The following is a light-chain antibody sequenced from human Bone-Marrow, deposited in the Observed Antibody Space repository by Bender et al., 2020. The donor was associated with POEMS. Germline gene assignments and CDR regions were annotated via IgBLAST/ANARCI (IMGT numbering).Light chain of an antibody. V-gene: IGLV2-23*02. CDR3: CSYADNSVWV. Sequence: HSALTQPASVSESPGQSISISCTGSSSEVGSYDLVSWFQQHPGKAPKLLIYEVTKRPSGVSNRFSGSKSGNTASLTISGLQAEDEADYYCCSYADNSVWVFGGGTKLTVL. CDR1: SSEVGSYDL. J-gene: IGLJ3*02. CDR2: EVT.